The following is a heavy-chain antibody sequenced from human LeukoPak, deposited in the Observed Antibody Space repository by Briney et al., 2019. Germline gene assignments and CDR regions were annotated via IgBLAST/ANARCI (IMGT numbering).Heavy chain of an antibody. CDR1: GGSISSGSYY. CDR2: IYTSGST. CDR3: ARDGRVGPRDYFDY. V-gene: IGHV4-61*02. D-gene: IGHD1-26*01. Sequence: SETLSLTCTVSGGSISSGSYYWSWIRQPAGKGLGWIGRIYTSGSTNYNPSLKSRVTISVDTSKNQFSLKLSSVTAADTAVYYCARDGRVGPRDYFDYWGQGTLVTVSS. J-gene: IGHJ4*02.